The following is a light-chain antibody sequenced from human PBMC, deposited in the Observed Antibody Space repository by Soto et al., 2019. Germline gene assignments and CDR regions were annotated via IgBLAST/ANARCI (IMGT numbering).Light chain of an antibody. CDR2: WAS. CDR3: QQSYSTPWT. J-gene: IGKJ1*01. Sequence: DIVMTQSPDSLAVSLGERATINCKSSQSVLYSSNNKNYLAWYQQKPGQPPKLLIYWASTRESGVPDRFSGSGSGTDFTLTISSLQAEDVAGYYCQQSYSTPWTFGQGTKVEIK. V-gene: IGKV4-1*01. CDR1: QSVLYSSNNKNY.